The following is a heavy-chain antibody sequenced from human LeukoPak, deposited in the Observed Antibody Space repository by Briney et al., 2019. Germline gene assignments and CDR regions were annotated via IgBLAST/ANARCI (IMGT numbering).Heavy chain of an antibody. Sequence: ASLKVSCKASGYTFTNYRINWVRQAPGQGLEWMGWINPNSGDRGYAQKFQGRVSISSDTSISTAYMELGRPRSHDTAVYFCARTTSLTASGYDYWGQGTLVTVSS. CDR1: GYTFTNYR. CDR2: INPNSGDR. V-gene: IGHV1-8*03. D-gene: IGHD4-17*01. CDR3: ARTTSLTASGYDY. J-gene: IGHJ4*02.